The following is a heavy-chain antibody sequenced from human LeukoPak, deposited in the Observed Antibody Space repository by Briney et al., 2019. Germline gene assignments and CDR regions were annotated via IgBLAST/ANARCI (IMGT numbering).Heavy chain of an antibody. V-gene: IGHV4-39*07. CDR1: GGSISSGSYF. CDR2: IYYSGSA. Sequence: SETLSLTCSVSGGSISSGSYFWGWIRQPPGKGLEWIGSIYYSGSAYYNPSLKSRVTTSVDTSKNQFSLKLSSVTAADTAVYYCATENGHEKWYFDLWGRGTLVTVSS. J-gene: IGHJ2*01. D-gene: IGHD1-1*01. CDR3: ATENGHEKWYFDL.